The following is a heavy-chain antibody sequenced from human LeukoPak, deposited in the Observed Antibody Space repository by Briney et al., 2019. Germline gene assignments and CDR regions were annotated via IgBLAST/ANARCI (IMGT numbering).Heavy chain of an antibody. D-gene: IGHD4-17*01. J-gene: IGHJ4*02. CDR3: ATSLYGDSN. CDR1: GFTFSSYA. CDR2: ISYDGSNK. V-gene: IGHV3-30-3*01. Sequence: GGSLRLSCAASGFTFSSYAMHWVRRAPGKGLEWVAVISYDGSNKYYADSVKGRFTISRDNSKNTLYLQMNSLRAEDTAVYYCATSLYGDSNWGQGTLVTVSS.